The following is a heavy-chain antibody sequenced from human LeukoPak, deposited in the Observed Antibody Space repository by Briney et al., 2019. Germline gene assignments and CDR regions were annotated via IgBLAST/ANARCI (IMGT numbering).Heavy chain of an antibody. CDR2: INPNSGGT. CDR3: ARSTVTTSWAFDI. CDR1: GYTFTGYY. Sequence: GASVKLSCKASGYTFTGYYMHWGRQAPGQGLEWMGWINPNSGGTNYAQKFQGWVTMTRDTSISTAYMELSRLRSDDTAVYYCARSTVTTSWAFDIWGQGTMVTVSS. V-gene: IGHV1-2*04. J-gene: IGHJ3*02. D-gene: IGHD4-17*01.